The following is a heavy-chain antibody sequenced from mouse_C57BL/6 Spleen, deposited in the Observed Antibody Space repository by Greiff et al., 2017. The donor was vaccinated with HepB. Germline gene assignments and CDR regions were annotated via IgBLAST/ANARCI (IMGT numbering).Heavy chain of an antibody. Sequence: QVQLQQPGAELVMPGASVKLSCKASGYTFTSYWMHWVKQRPGQGLEWIGEIDPSDSYTNYNQTFKGKSTLTVDKSSSTAYMQLSSLTSEDSAVYDCARPGSSYGYFDYWGQGTTLTVAS. V-gene: IGHV1-69*01. J-gene: IGHJ2*01. CDR1: GYTFTSYW. CDR3: ARPGSSYGYFDY. D-gene: IGHD1-1*01. CDR2: IDPSDSYT.